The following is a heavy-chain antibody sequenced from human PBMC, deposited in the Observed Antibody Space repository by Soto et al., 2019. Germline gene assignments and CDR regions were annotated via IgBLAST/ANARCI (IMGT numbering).Heavy chain of an antibody. J-gene: IGHJ4*02. D-gene: IGHD3-22*01. CDR1: GFTFSSYS. CDR2: ISSSSSYI. V-gene: IGHV3-21*01. CDR3: ARDRSDDYYDSSGYRF. Sequence: GGSLRLSCAASGFTFSSYSMNWVRQAPGKGLEWVSSISSSSSYIYYADSVKGRFTISRDNAKNSLYLQMNSLRAEDTAVYYCARDRSDDYYDSSGYRFWGQGTLVTVSS.